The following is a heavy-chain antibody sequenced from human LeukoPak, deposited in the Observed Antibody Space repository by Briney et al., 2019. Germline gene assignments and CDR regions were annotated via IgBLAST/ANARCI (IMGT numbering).Heavy chain of an antibody. Sequence: GGSLRLSCAASGFTFSSYSMNWVRQAPGKGLEWVSSISSSSSYIYYADSVKGRFTISRDNAKNSLYLQMNSLRAEDTAVYYCARGPRTSYYGMDVWGQGTTVTVSS. J-gene: IGHJ6*02. CDR1: GFTFSSYS. CDR2: ISSSSSYI. D-gene: IGHD1-1*01. CDR3: ARGPRTSYYGMDV. V-gene: IGHV3-21*01.